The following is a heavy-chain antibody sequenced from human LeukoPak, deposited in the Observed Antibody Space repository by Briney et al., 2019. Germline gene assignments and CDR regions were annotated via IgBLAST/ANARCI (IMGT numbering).Heavy chain of an antibody. Sequence: GASVKVSCKASGYTFTSHGISWVRQATGQGLEWMGWMNPNSGNTGYAQKFQGRVTITRNTSISTAYMELSSLRSEDTAVYYCARSSPRPRYCSSTSCYGFDYWGQGTLVTVSS. D-gene: IGHD2-2*01. CDR1: GYTFTSHG. J-gene: IGHJ4*02. V-gene: IGHV1-8*03. CDR3: ARSSPRPRYCSSTSCYGFDY. CDR2: MNPNSGNT.